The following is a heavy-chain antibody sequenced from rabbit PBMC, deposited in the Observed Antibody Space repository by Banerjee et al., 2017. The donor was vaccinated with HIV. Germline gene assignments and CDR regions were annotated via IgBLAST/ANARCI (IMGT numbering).Heavy chain of an antibody. CDR3: ARPAGYLGVGSGYFNL. J-gene: IGHJ4*01. CDR2: SGST. Sequence: SGSTYYASWAKGRFTISKTSSTTVTLQMTSLTAADTATHFCARPAGYLGVGSGYFNLWGPGTLVTVS. V-gene: IGHV1S40*01. D-gene: IGHD7-1*01.